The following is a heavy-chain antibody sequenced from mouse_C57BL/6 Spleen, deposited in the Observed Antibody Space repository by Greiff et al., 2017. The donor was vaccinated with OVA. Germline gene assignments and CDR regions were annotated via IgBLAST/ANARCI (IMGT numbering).Heavy chain of an antibody. V-gene: IGHV1-22*01. D-gene: IGHD2-3*01. CDR2: INPNNGGT. Sequence: VQLKQSGPELVKPGASVKMSCKASGYTFTDYNMHWVKQSHGKSLEWIGYINPNNGGTSYNQKFKGKATLPVNKSSSTAYMELRSLTSEDSAVYYCARWLLPYYYAMDYWGQGTSVTVSS. CDR1: GYTFTDYN. J-gene: IGHJ4*01. CDR3: ARWLLPYYYAMDY.